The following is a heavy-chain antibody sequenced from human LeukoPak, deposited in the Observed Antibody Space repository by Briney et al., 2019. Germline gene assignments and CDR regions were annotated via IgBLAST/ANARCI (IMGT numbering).Heavy chain of an antibody. CDR1: GGSISSGGYY. CDR2: IYYSGST. CDR3: ARGNTRYYYDSSGYFDY. Sequence: PSQTLSLTCTVSGGSISSGGYYWSWIRQHPGKGLEWIGYIYYSGSTYYNPSLKSRVTISVDTSKNQFSLKLSSVTAADTAVYYCARGNTRYYYDSSGYFDYWGQGTLVTVSS. V-gene: IGHV4-31*03. J-gene: IGHJ4*02. D-gene: IGHD3-22*01.